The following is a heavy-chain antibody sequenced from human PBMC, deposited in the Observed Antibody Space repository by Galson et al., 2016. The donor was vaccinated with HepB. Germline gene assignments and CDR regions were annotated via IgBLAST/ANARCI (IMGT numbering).Heavy chain of an antibody. Sequence: SLRLSCAGSGLSLSPYAMSWGRQAPGKGLEWVSGISASGGSKTYADSVRGRFIISRDNSNNKLFLQMNSLTTEDTAVYFCAIDRLSGHGDYSWGIFDIWGRGTEVAVSS. V-gene: IGHV3-23*01. CDR2: ISASGGSK. CDR1: GLSLSPYA. J-gene: IGHJ3*02. CDR3: AIDRLSGHGDYSWGIFDI. D-gene: IGHD4-17*01.